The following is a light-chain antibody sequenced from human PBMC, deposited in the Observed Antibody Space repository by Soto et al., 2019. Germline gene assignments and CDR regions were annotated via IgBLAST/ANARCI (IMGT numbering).Light chain of an antibody. CDR2: AAS. J-gene: IGKJ3*01. V-gene: IGKV1-39*01. CDR3: QQSYSTPPFT. CDR1: QSISSY. Sequence: DLQMTQSPSSLSASVGDRVTITCRASQSISSYLNWYQQKPGKAPKLLIYAASSLQSGVPSRFSGSGSGTDFTLTISSLLPEDFATYYCQQSYSTPPFTFGPGTKVDIK.